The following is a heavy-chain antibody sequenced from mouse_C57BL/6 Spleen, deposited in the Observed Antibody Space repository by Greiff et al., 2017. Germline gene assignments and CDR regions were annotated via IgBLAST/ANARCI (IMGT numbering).Heavy chain of an antibody. CDR3: ARGLYSNYLYYYAMDY. CDR2: IYPRSGNP. CDR1: GYTFTSYG. J-gene: IGHJ4*01. V-gene: IGHV1-81*01. D-gene: IGHD2-5*01. Sequence: VQLQQSGAELARPGASVKLSCKASGYTFTSYGISWVKQRTGQGLEWIGEIYPRSGNPYYNEKFKGKATLTADKSSSTAYMELRSLTSEDSAVYFCARGLYSNYLYYYAMDYWGQGTSVTVSS.